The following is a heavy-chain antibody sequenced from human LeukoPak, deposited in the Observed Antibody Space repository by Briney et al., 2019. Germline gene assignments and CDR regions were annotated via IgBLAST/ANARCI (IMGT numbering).Heavy chain of an antibody. V-gene: IGHV3-73*01. CDR2: IKSRTNNYAT. J-gene: IGHJ5*02. CDR3: TRLLEGQFKFDP. Sequence: GGSLRLSCAASGFTFSGSATHWVRQASGKGLEWVARIKSRTNNYATACAASVRGRFTISRDDSKNTAYLQMNSLKTEDTAVYYCTRLLEGQFKFDPWGQGTLVTVSS. D-gene: IGHD1-26*01. CDR1: GFTFSGSA.